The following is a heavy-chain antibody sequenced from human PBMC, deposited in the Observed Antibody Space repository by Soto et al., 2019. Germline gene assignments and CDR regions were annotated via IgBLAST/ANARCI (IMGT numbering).Heavy chain of an antibody. CDR2: INAGNGNT. V-gene: IGHV1-3*01. Sequence: ASVKVSCKASGYTFTSYAMHWVRQAPGQRLEWMGWINAGNGNTKYSQKFQGRVTITRDTSASTAYMELSSLRSEDTAVYYCATENGRIAVAGGYYYYGMDVWGQGTTVTVS. CDR3: ATENGRIAVAGGYYYYGMDV. J-gene: IGHJ6*02. D-gene: IGHD6-19*01. CDR1: GYTFTSYA.